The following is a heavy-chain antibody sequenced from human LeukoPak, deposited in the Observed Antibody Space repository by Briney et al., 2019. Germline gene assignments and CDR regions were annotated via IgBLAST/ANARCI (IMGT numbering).Heavy chain of an antibody. J-gene: IGHJ3*02. Sequence: PSETLSLTCTVSGGSIRNYYWSWIRQSPGKELEWVGSIYYSGSTNYNPSLKSPVTISLDTSKNQFSLKLNPVTAADTAVYYCARGYGGPGGFDIWGQGTMVTVSS. CDR3: ARGYGGPGGFDI. CDR2: IYYSGST. V-gene: IGHV4-59*01. D-gene: IGHD4-23*01. CDR1: GGSIRNYY.